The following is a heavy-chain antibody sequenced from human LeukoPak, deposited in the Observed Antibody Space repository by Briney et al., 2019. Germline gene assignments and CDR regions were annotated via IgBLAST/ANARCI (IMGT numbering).Heavy chain of an antibody. CDR3: AKQAVNWFDP. D-gene: IGHD4-17*01. CDR1: GFTFSSYG. CDR2: IWYDGSNK. J-gene: IGHJ5*02. V-gene: IGHV3-33*03. Sequence: GGSLRLSCEAPGFTFSSYGMHWVRQAPGKGLEWVAVIWYDGSNKHYADSVKGRFTISRDNSKNSLYLQMNSLRTEDTALYYCAKQAVNWFDPWGQGTLVTVSS.